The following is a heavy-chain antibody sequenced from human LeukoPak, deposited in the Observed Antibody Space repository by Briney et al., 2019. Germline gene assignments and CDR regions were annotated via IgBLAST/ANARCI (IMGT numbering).Heavy chain of an antibody. D-gene: IGHD3-16*01. J-gene: IGHJ3*01. CDR1: GGSFSGYY. CDR3: ARGNSFSG. V-gene: IGHV4-34*01. CDR2: INHSGST. Sequence: SETLSLTCAVYGGSFSGYYWSWIRQPPGKGLEWIGEINHSGSTNYNPSLESRVTISVDTSKNQFSLKLSSVIAADTAVYYCARGNSFSGWGQGTMVTVSS.